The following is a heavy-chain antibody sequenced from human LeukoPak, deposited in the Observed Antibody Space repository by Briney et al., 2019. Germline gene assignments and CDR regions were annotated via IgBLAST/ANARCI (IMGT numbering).Heavy chain of an antibody. CDR2: ISGSGGST. CDR3: AKDIVLMVYAIHFDY. V-gene: IGHV3-23*01. D-gene: IGHD2-8*01. CDR1: GFTFSSYA. Sequence: GGSLRLSCAASGFTFSSYAMSWVRLAPGKGLEWVSAISGSGGSTYYADSVKGRFTISRDNSKNTLYLQMNSLRAEDTAVYYCAKDIVLMVYAIHFDYWGQGTLVTVSS. J-gene: IGHJ4*02.